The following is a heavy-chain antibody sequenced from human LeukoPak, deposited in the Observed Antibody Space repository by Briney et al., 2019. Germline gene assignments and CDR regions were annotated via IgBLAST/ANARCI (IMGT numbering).Heavy chain of an antibody. V-gene: IGHV4-39*01. Sequence: SETLSLTCTVSGDSISGSNYYWGWIRQPPGKGLEWIAIIYYSGKTYYNPSLKSRVSISVDTSNNQFSLKLSSVSAADTAVYYCARRALGKDWFDPWGQGTLVTVSS. CDR3: ARRALGKDWFDP. J-gene: IGHJ5*02. CDR2: IYYSGKT. D-gene: IGHD1-26*01. CDR1: GDSISGSNYY.